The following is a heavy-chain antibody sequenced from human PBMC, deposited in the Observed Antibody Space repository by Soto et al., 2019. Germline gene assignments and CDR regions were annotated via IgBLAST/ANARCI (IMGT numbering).Heavy chain of an antibody. J-gene: IGHJ3*02. CDR1: GFTFNSYA. Sequence: GGSLRLSCAASGFTFNSYAMSWVRQAPGKGLEWVSTIIGSGGSTYYADSVKGRFTISRDNAKNSLYLQMNSLRAEDTAVYYCARASSSAFDIWGQGTMVTVSS. CDR3: ARASSSAFDI. V-gene: IGHV3-23*01. D-gene: IGHD2-15*01. CDR2: IIGSGGST.